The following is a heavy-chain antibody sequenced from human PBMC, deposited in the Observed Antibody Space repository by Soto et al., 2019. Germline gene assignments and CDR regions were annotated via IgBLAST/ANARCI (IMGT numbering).Heavy chain of an antibody. Sequence: GGSLRLACAVTGFTVSSDDMSLVRQAPGKGLEWVSAISGSGGSTYYADSVKGRFTISRDNSKNTLYLQMNSLRAEDTAVYYCAKDESYYDFWIGYYPTAFDFSGPGTIVPVS. CDR3: AKDESYYDFWIGYYPTAFDF. V-gene: IGHV3-23*01. CDR1: GFTVSSDD. CDR2: ISGSGGST. D-gene: IGHD3-3*01. J-gene: IGHJ3*01.